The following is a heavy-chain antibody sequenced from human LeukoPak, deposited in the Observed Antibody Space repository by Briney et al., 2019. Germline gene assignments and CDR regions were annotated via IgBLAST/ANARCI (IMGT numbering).Heavy chain of an antibody. Sequence: GESLKISCKGSGYSFTSYWIGWVRQMPGKGLEWMGIIYPGDSDTRYSPSFQGQVTISADKSISTAYLQWSSLKVSDTAMYYCARLSHYDILTGWFDPWGQGTLVTVSS. J-gene: IGHJ5*02. V-gene: IGHV5-51*01. CDR1: GYSFTSYW. CDR3: ARLSHYDILTGWFDP. D-gene: IGHD3-9*01. CDR2: IYPGDSDT.